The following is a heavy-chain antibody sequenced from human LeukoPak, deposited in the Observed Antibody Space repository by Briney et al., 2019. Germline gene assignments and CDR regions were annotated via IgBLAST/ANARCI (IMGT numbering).Heavy chain of an antibody. CDR3: ARHHGYSYGLFDY. CDR1: GGSISSYY. J-gene: IGHJ4*02. D-gene: IGHD5-18*01. CDR2: IYYSGST. V-gene: IGHV4-59*08. Sequence: KSSETLSLTCTVSGGSISSYYWSWIRQPPGKGLEWMGYIYYSGSTNYNPSLKSRVTISVETSKNQFSLKMSSVTPADTAVYYCARHHGYSYGLFDYWGQGTLVTVSS.